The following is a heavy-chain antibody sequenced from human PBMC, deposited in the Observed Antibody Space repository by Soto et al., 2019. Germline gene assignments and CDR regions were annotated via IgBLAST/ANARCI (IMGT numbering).Heavy chain of an antibody. Sequence: SETLSLTCTVSGGSISSYYWSWIRQPPGKGLEWIGYIYYSGSTNYNPSLKSRVTISVDTSKNQFSLKLSSVTAADTAVYYCARHNTPYQLLSYLDYWGQGTLVTVSS. CDR3: ARHNTPYQLLSYLDY. CDR2: IYYSGST. V-gene: IGHV4-59*08. D-gene: IGHD2-2*01. J-gene: IGHJ4*02. CDR1: GGSISSYY.